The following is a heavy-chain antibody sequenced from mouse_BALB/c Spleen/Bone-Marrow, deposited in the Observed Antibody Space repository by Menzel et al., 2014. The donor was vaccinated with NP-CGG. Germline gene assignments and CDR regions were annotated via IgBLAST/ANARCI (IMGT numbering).Heavy chain of an antibody. CDR1: GFTFSSYA. D-gene: IGHD2-2*01. CDR3: AREGDGYDPAWFAY. V-gene: IGHV5-6-5*01. Sequence: GGLVKPGGSLKLSCAASGFTFSSYAMSWVRQTPEKRLEWVASISSGGSTYYPDSVKGRFTISRDNARNILYLQMSSLRSEDTAMYYCAREGDGYDPAWFAYWGQGTLVTVSA. J-gene: IGHJ3*01. CDR2: ISSGGST.